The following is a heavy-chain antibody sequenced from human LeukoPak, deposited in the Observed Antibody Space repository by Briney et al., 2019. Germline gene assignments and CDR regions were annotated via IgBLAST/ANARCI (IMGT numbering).Heavy chain of an antibody. V-gene: IGHV3-30*02. Sequence: PGGSLTLSCAVSGFTFSSYGMHWVRQPPGKGLEWVAFIRYDGSNKYYPDSVKGRFTISRDNSKNTLYLQMNSLRAEDTAVYYCAKDLSSGYYFSAGPFDYWGQGTLVTVSS. CDR2: IRYDGSNK. D-gene: IGHD3-22*01. CDR1: GFTFSSYG. CDR3: AKDLSSGYYFSAGPFDY. J-gene: IGHJ4*02.